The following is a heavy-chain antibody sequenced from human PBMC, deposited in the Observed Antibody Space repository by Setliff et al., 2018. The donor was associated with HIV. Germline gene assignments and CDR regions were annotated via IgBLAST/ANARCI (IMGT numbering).Heavy chain of an antibody. V-gene: IGHV3-15*01. J-gene: IGHJ4*02. D-gene: IGHD4-17*01. CDR3: TTSAPDDYGDYVFDY. CDR1: GFTFSNGW. Sequence: GGSLRLSCAASGFTFSNGWMSWVRQAPGKGLEWVGQIKSKTDGGTTDYAAPVKGRFTISRDDSKNTLYLQMNSLKTEDTAVYYCTTSAPDDYGDYVFDYWGQGTLVTVSS. CDR2: IKSKTDGGTT.